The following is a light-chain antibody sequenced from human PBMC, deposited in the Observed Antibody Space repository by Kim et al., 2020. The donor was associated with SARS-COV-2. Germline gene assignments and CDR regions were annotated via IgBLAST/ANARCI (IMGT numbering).Light chain of an antibody. CDR2: GAS. CDR1: HSVSSN. CDR3: QQYNDWPQT. J-gene: IGKJ1*01. Sequence: VSPGGTASLSCRASHSVSSNLAWYQQKPGQAPRLLVYGASSRATGVPARFSGSASGTEFTLTISSLQSEDFAVYYCQQYNDWPQTFGQGTKVDIK. V-gene: IGKV3-15*01.